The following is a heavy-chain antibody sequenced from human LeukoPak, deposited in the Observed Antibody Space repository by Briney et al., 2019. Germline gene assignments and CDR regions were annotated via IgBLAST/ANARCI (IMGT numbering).Heavy chain of an antibody. V-gene: IGHV4-39*01. CDR2: IYSGRTF. D-gene: IGHD5-12*01. CDR3: VRHDGRGGATMDAFDS. J-gene: IGHJ5*01. Sequence: SETLSLTCTISAASISSNNHHWGWIRQSPGKGLEWIGSIYSGRTFYYNPSLSSRVTISVVTSDQFTLQVNSVTAADTAVYYCVRHDGRGGATMDAFDSWGQGSLVTVSS. CDR1: AASISSNNHH.